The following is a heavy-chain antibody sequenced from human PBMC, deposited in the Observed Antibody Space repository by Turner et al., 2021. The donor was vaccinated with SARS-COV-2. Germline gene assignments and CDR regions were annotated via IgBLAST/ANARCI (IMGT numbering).Heavy chain of an antibody. CDR3: AKADRVMIVVVITLFDY. Sequence: EVQLLESGGGLVQPGGSLRLSCPSSGFIFSSYAMSWVRQAPGKGLEWVSAISGSGGSTYYADSVKGRFTISRDNSKNTLYLQMNSLRAEDTAVYYCAKADRVMIVVVITLFDYWGQGTLVTVSS. J-gene: IGHJ4*02. CDR1: GFIFSSYA. D-gene: IGHD3-22*01. V-gene: IGHV3-23*01. CDR2: ISGSGGST.